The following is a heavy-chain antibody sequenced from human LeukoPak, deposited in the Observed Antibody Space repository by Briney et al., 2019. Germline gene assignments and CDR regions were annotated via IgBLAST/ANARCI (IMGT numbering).Heavy chain of an antibody. CDR2: VFYNGAT. V-gene: IGHV4-39*07. D-gene: IGHD3-9*01. CDR3: ARAEYYDILTGYSHFDY. Sequence: SETLSLTCIVSGGSISSSIYYWAWVRQPPGKGLEWIGTVFYNGATQYSPSLRSRVTISIDTSTNQFSLKLSSVTAADTAVYYCARAEYYDILTGYSHFDYWGQGTLVTVSS. J-gene: IGHJ4*02. CDR1: GGSISSSIYY.